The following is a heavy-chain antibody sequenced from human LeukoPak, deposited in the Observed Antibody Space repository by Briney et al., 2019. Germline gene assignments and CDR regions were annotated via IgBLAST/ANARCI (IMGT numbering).Heavy chain of an antibody. CDR2: LSYDGGNK. J-gene: IGHJ4*02. Sequence: PGRSLRLSCAASKFTFSSYAMHWVRQAPGKGLEWVASLSYDGGNKYYARSVKGRFTISRDSSKNTLYLQMNSLRTEDTAVYYCARAKTSSSRALFDYWGQGTLVTASS. V-gene: IGHV3-30-3*01. CDR3: ARAKTSSSRALFDY. D-gene: IGHD6-13*01. CDR1: KFTFSSYA.